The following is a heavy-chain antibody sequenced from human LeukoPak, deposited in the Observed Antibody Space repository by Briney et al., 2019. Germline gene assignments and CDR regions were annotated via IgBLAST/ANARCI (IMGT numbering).Heavy chain of an antibody. Sequence: ASVKVSCKASGYTFTTYGISWVRQAPGQGLEWMGWISAYNGNTNYAQKFQGRVTMTTDTSTSTAYMELRSLRSDDTAVYYCARGFVGATRGSFDYWGQGTLVTVSS. D-gene: IGHD1-26*01. J-gene: IGHJ4*02. CDR1: GYTFTTYG. V-gene: IGHV1-18*01. CDR2: ISAYNGNT. CDR3: ARGFVGATRGSFDY.